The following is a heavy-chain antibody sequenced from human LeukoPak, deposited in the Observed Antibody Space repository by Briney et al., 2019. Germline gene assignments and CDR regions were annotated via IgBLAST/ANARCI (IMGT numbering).Heavy chain of an antibody. D-gene: IGHD3-3*01. CDR1: GYTFTGYY. CDR2: INPNSGGT. Sequence: ASVKVSCKASGYTFTGYYMHWVRQAPGQGLEWMGWINPNSGGTNYAQKFQGRVTMTRDTSISTAYMELRSLRSDDTAVYYCARDLYYGDYGYWGQGTLVTVSS. V-gene: IGHV1-2*02. CDR3: ARDLYYGDYGY. J-gene: IGHJ4*02.